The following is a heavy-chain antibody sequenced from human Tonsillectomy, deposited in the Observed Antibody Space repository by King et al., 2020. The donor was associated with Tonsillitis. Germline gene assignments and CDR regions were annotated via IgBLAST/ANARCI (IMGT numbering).Heavy chain of an antibody. CDR3: ASNSDY. CDR2: IYYTGIT. V-gene: IGHV4-39*01. Sequence: LQLQESGPGLVKPSETLSLTCTVSGGAISSSTYYWGWIRQPPGKGLEWIGSIYYTGITYCNPSLKSRVTISVDVSKNQFSLKLNSVTAADTAVYYCASNSDYWGQGILVTVSS. J-gene: IGHJ4*02. D-gene: IGHD4-23*01. CDR1: GGAISSSTYY.